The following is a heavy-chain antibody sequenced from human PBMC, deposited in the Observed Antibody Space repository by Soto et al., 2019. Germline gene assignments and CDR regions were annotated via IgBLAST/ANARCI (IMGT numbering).Heavy chain of an antibody. CDR1: GGSISSSSYY. J-gene: IGHJ3*02. CDR3: ARGGSDYIWGSYRYRNAFDI. V-gene: IGHV4-39*01. D-gene: IGHD3-16*02. CDR2: IYYSGST. Sequence: SETLSLTCTVSGGSISSSSYYWGWIRQPPGKGLEWIGSIYYSGSTYYNPSLKSRVTISVDTSKNQFSLKLSSVTAADTAVYYCARGGSDYIWGSYRYRNAFDIWGQGTMVTVSS.